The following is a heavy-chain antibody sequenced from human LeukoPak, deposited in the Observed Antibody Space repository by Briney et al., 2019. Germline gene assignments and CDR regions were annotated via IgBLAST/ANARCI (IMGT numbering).Heavy chain of an antibody. J-gene: IGHJ4*02. D-gene: IGHD6-13*01. V-gene: IGHV3-30*02. CDR1: GFTFSSYG. CDR3: AKRPSKQQLASFDY. Sequence: PGGSLRLSCAASGFTFSSYGMHWVRQAPGKGLEWVAFIRYDGSNKYYADSVKGRFTISRDNSKNTLYLQMNSLRAEDTAVYYCAKRPSKQQLASFDYWGQGTLVTVSS. CDR2: IRYDGSNK.